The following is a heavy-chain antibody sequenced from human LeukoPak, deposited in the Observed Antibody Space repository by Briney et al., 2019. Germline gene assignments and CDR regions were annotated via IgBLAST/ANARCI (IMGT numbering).Heavy chain of an antibody. CDR1: GGSISSGGYS. J-gene: IGHJ4*02. D-gene: IGHD3-22*01. V-gene: IGHV4-30-2*01. CDR2: IYHSGST. Sequence: PSETLSLTCAVSGGSISSGGYSWSWIRQPPGKGLEWIGYIYHSGSTYYNPSLKSRVTISVDRSKNQFSLKLSSVTAADTAVYYCARMSHWLYYDSSGYTNPNDYWGQGTLVTVSS. CDR3: ARMSHWLYYDSSGYTNPNDY.